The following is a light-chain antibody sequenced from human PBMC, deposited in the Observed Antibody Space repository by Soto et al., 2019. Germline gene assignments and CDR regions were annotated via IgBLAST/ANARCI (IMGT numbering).Light chain of an antibody. J-gene: IGKJ3*01. Sequence: EILLTQSPATLSVSPGEGATLSCWASQNVNTNLAWYQQRPGQAPRLLIYRASTRATGIPARFSGSGSGTEFILTITNLQSEDIAIYYCQQYNNWPPEGTFGPGTKADIK. CDR2: RAS. V-gene: IGKV3-15*01. CDR1: QNVNTN. CDR3: QQYNNWPPEGT.